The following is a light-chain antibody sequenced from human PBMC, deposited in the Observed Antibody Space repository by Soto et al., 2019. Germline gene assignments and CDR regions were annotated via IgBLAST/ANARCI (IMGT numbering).Light chain of an antibody. CDR1: QTISNN. V-gene: IGKV3-15*01. J-gene: IGKJ1*01. Sequence: EVVMTQSPATLSVSPGERATLSCRASQTISNNLAWYQQKPGQAPRLLIYGASTRATGIPARFSGGGSGTEFTLTISSLQSEDFDVYSCQQFNNWPQTFGQGTKVDIK. CDR2: GAS. CDR3: QQFNNWPQT.